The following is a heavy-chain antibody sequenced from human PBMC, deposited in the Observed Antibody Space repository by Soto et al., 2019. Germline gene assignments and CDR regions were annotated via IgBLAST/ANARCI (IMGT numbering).Heavy chain of an antibody. J-gene: IGHJ6*02. CDR2: IIPIFGTA. Sequence: ASVKVSCKASGGTFSSYAISWVRQAPGQGLEWMGGIIPIFGTANYAQKFQGRVTITADESTSTAYMELSSLRSEDTAVYYCARGDYGDYVDYYYGTDVWGQGTTVTVSS. CDR1: GGTFSSYA. D-gene: IGHD4-17*01. V-gene: IGHV1-69*13. CDR3: ARGDYGDYVDYYYGTDV.